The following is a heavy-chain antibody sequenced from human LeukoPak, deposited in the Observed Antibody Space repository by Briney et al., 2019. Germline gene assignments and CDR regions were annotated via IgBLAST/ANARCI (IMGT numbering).Heavy chain of an antibody. D-gene: IGHD3-10*01. CDR1: GYTFTGYY. CDR2: INPNSGGT. CDR3: ASVYGSGKFQYFQH. Sequence: ASVKVSCKASGYTFTGYYMHWVRQAPGQGLEWMGWINPNSGGTNYAQKFQGRVTMTRDTSISTAYMELSRLRSDDTAVYYCASVYGSGKFQYFQHWGQGTLVTVSS. V-gene: IGHV1-2*02. J-gene: IGHJ1*01.